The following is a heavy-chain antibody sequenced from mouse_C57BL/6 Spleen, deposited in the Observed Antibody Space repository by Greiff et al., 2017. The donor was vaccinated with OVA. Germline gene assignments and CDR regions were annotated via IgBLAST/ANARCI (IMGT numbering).Heavy chain of an antibody. J-gene: IGHJ4*01. CDR3: ARGGGNYDYAMDY. V-gene: IGHV5-17*01. Sequence: EVNVVESGGGLVKPGGSLKLSCAASGFTFSDYGMHWVRQAPEKGLEWVAYISSGSSTIYYADTVKGRFTISRDNAKNTLFLQMTSLRSEDTAMYYCARGGGNYDYAMDYWGQGTSVTVSS. CDR1: GFTFSDYG. D-gene: IGHD2-1*01. CDR2: ISSGSSTI.